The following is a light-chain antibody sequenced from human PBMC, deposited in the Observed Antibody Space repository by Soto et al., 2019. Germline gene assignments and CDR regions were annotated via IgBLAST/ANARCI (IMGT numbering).Light chain of an antibody. CDR2: NVN. CDR1: SSDLGAYNA. V-gene: IGLV2-14*03. Sequence: QSVLTQPASVSGSPGQSITISCTGTSSDLGAYNAVSWYQHHPDKAPKLMNYNVNYRPAGVSNRFSGYKSGNTASLTISGLQAEDEADYYCSSYTSRATWVFGGGTKLTVL. CDR3: SSYTSRATWV. J-gene: IGLJ3*02.